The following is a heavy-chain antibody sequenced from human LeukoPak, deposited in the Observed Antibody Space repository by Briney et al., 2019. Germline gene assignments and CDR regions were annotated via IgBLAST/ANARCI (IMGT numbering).Heavy chain of an antibody. Sequence: GESLRLSCADSGFTFSRYWMHWVRQTPGKGLVWVSCISADGSVTRYADSVKGRFTISRDSTKSTLYLQMHSLRAEDTAVYYCATAGGDGSRMGFDPWGQGTLVTVSS. D-gene: IGHD2-15*01. V-gene: IGHV3-74*01. CDR3: ATAGGDGSRMGFDP. CDR1: GFTFSRYW. CDR2: ISADGSVT. J-gene: IGHJ5*02.